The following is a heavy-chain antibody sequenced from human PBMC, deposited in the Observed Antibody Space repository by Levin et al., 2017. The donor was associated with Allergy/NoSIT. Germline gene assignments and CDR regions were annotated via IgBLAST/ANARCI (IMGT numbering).Heavy chain of an antibody. CDR3: ARDMDTAMVYYFDY. Sequence: GASVKVSCKASGYTFTGYYMHWVRQAPGQGLEWMGWINPNSGGTNYAQKFQGRVTMTRDTSISTAYMELSRLRSDDTAVYYCARDMDTAMVYYFDYWGQGTLVTVSS. V-gene: IGHV1-2*02. CDR2: INPNSGGT. D-gene: IGHD5-18*01. J-gene: IGHJ4*02. CDR1: GYTFTGYY.